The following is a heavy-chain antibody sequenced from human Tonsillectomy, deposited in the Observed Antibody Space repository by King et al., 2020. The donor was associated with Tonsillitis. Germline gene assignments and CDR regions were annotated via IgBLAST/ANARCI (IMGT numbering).Heavy chain of an antibody. V-gene: IGHV4-39*01. D-gene: IGHD2-15*01. Sequence: QLQESGPGLVKPSETLSLTCTVSGGSISSRSYYWGWIRQPPGKGLEWIGSVYYSGSTYYNPSLKSRVTISVDTSKNQFSLNLSSVTAADTAVYYCASQRGYCRDTGCRAGMRWFDSWGQGTLVNVSS. J-gene: IGHJ5*01. CDR1: GGSISSRSYY. CDR2: VYYSGST. CDR3: ASQRGYCRDTGCRAGMRWFDS.